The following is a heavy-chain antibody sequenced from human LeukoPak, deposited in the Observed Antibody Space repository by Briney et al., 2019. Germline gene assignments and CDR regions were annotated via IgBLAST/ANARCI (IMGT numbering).Heavy chain of an antibody. CDR2: ISGSGGRT. D-gene: IGHD1-26*01. V-gene: IGHV3-23*01. CDR1: GFTFSNYA. CDR3: AKDSGSFDY. J-gene: IGHJ4*02. Sequence: PGGSLRLSCAASGFTFSNYAMNWVRQAPGKGLEWVSAISGSGGRTYYADSVKGRFTISRDNSKNTLYLQMNSLRAEDTAVYYCAKDSGSFDYWGQGTLVTVSS.